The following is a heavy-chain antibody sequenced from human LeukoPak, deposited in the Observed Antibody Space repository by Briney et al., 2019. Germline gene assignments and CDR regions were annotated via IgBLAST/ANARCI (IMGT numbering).Heavy chain of an antibody. D-gene: IGHD2-15*01. V-gene: IGHV4-59*10. Sequence: PSETLSLTCAVYGGSFSGYYWSWIRRPAGKGLEWIGRIYTSGSTNYNPSLKSRVTISVDTSKNQFSLKLSSVTAADTAVYYCARAGGYGDYYMDVWGKGTTVTVSS. CDR3: ARAGGYGDYYMDV. J-gene: IGHJ6*03. CDR2: IYTSGST. CDR1: GGSFSGYY.